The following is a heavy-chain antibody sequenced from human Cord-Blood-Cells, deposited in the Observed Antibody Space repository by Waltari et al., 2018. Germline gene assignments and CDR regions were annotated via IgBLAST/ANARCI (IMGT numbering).Heavy chain of an antibody. CDR2: TYYRSKWYN. CDR3: ARSAIGGKGPGRYFDL. V-gene: IGHV6-1*01. J-gene: IGHJ2*01. Sequence: QVQLQQSGPGLVKPSQTLSLTCAISGASVSSNRAPWHWIRQSPPRGLECLGRTYYRSKWYNDYAVSVKSRITINPDTSKNQFSLQLNSVTPEDTAVYYCARSAIGGKGPGRYFDLWGRGTLVTVSS. D-gene: IGHD3-16*01. CDR1: GASVSSNRAP.